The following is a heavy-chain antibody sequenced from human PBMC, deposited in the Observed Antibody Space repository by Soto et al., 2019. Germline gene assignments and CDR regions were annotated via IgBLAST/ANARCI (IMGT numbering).Heavy chain of an antibody. CDR1: GYTFTDYW. CDR2: IYHVCSDT. V-gene: IGHV5-51*01. CDR3: ARHSSNFRYYNYAMDV. D-gene: IGHD6-19*01. Sequence: WESLKISCNGSGYTFTDYWIRRVWQLPGQARECMGFIYHVCSDTTSCPSLQGNVLITVDKSTSTAYLQWNPLKASDTAMYYCARHSSNFRYYNYAMDVWGQGTTVTVSS. J-gene: IGHJ6*02.